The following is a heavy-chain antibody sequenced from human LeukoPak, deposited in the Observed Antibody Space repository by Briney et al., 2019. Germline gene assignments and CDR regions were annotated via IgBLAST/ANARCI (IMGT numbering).Heavy chain of an antibody. D-gene: IGHD3-3*01. CDR2: ISSSGSTT. V-gene: IGHV3-48*03. CDR3: ARVRDDFWSGVNNGY. Sequence: GESLRLSCAASGFTFSSYEMNWVRQAPGKGLEWVSYISSSGSTTYYADSVKGRFTISRDNAKNSLYLQMNSLRAEDTAVYYCARVRDDFWSGVNNGYWGQGTLVTVSS. J-gene: IGHJ4*02. CDR1: GFTFSSYE.